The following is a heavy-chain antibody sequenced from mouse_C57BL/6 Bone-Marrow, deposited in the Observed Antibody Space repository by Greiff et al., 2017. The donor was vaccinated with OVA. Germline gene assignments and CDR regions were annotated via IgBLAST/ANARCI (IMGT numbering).Heavy chain of an antibody. D-gene: IGHD1-1*01. CDR2: ISNGGGCT. V-gene: IGHV5-12*01. CDR3: ARRGYYYCYYAMDY. Sequence: DVQLVESGGGLVQPGGSLKLSCAASGFTFSDYYMYWVRQTPEKRLEWVAYISNGGGCTYYPDTVKGRFTISRDNAKNTLYLQMSRLKSEDTAMYYCARRGYYYCYYAMDYWGQGTSVTVS. CDR1: GFTFSDYY. J-gene: IGHJ4*01.